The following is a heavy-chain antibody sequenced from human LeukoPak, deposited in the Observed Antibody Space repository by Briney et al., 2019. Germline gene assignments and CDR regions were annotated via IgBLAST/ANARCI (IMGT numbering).Heavy chain of an antibody. V-gene: IGHV3-21*01. CDR3: ARVLTIGGYDDY. J-gene: IGHJ4*02. D-gene: IGHD5-12*01. CDR1: GFTFSTYT. Sequence: SGGSLRLSCAASGFTFSTYTINWVRQAPGKGLEWVSSISTSSSYIYYADSVKGRFTISRDNAKNSLYLQMNSLRAEDTAVYYCARVLTIGGYDDYWGQGTLVTVSS. CDR2: ISTSSSYI.